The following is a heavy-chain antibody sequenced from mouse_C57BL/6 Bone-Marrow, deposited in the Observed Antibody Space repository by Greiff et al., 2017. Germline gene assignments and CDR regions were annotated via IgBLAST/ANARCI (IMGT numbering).Heavy chain of an antibody. CDR2: IYPGSGST. V-gene: IGHV1-55*01. CDR3: AGEMITTVYYYAVDY. CDR1: GYTFTSYW. J-gene: IGHJ4*01. Sequence: QVQLQQPGAELVKPGASVKMSCKASGYTFTSYWITWVKQRPGQGLEWIGDIYPGSGSTNYNEKFKSKATLTVDTSSSTAYMQLSSLTSEDSAVYYCAGEMITTVYYYAVDYWGQGTSVTVSS. D-gene: IGHD2-4*01.